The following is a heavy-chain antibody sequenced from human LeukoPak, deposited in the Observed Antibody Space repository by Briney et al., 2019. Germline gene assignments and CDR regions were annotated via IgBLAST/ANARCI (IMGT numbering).Heavy chain of an antibody. D-gene: IGHD2-2*02. J-gene: IGHJ4*02. CDR3: ARVVPDCSSTSCYIDY. Sequence: SETLSLACTVSGGSISSYYWSWIRQPPGKGLEWIGEINHSGSTNYNPSLKSRVTISVDTSKNQFSLKLSSVTAADTAVYYCARVVPDCSSTSCYIDYWGQGTLVTVSS. CDR1: GGSISSYY. V-gene: IGHV4-34*01. CDR2: INHSGST.